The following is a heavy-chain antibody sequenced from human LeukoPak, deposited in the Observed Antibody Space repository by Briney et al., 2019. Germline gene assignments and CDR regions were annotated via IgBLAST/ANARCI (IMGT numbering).Heavy chain of an antibody. CDR3: ARDGTYSSSWANWFDP. CDR2: IKQDGSEK. D-gene: IGHD6-13*01. Sequence: GGSLRLSCAASGFAFSSYWMSWVRQAPGKGLEWVANIKQDGSEKYYVDSVKGRFTISRDNAKNSLYLQMNSLRAEDTAVYYCARDGTYSSSWANWFDPWGQGTLVTVSS. J-gene: IGHJ5*02. V-gene: IGHV3-7*01. CDR1: GFAFSSYW.